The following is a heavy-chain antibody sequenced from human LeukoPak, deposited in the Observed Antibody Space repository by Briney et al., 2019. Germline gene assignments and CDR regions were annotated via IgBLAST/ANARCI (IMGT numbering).Heavy chain of an antibody. CDR1: GFTFSSYY. J-gene: IGHJ5*02. Sequence: GGALRLSCAASGFTFSSYYRDWGRQARGKGVGWVSRINRDGRSTTYADGVKGRFTRSRDKAKNTVDLQMNSRRAEDTAVYHCARVPHCSSSSCYSWFDPWGQGTLVTVSS. CDR2: INRDGRST. V-gene: IGHV3-74*03. D-gene: IGHD2-2*01. CDR3: ARVPHCSSSSCYSWFDP.